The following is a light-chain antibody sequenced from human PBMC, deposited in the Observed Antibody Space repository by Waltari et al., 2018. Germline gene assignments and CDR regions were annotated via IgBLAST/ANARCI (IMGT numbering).Light chain of an antibody. Sequence: EIVLTQSPGTLSLSPGERATLSCRASQSVSYNFLNWYQQKPGQAPRPLIHGAPSRATGIPDRFSGSGSGTDFTLTISRLEPEDFXVYYCQQYDGVVLTFGGGTKVEI. J-gene: IGKJ4*01. CDR1: QSVSYNF. CDR2: GAP. V-gene: IGKV3-20*01. CDR3: QQYDGVVLT.